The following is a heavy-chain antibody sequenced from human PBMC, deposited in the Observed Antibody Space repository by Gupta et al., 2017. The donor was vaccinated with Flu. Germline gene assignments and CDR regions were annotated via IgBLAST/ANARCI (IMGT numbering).Heavy chain of an antibody. CDR1: GFTFDDYA. Sequence: EVQLVESGGGLVQPGRSLRLSCAASGFTFDDYAMHWVRQAPGKGLEWVSGISWNSGSIGYADSVKGRFTISRDNAKNSLYLQMNSLRAEDTALYYCAKRIDSSGFDYWGQGTLVTVSS. D-gene: IGHD3-22*01. J-gene: IGHJ4*02. V-gene: IGHV3-9*01. CDR3: AKRIDSSGFDY. CDR2: ISWNSGSI.